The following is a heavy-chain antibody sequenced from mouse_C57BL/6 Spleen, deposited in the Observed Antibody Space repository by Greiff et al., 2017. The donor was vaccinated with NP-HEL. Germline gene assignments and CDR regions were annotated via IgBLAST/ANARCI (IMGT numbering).Heavy chain of an antibody. CDR2: IYPRSGNT. CDR1: GYTFTSYG. J-gene: IGHJ2*01. CDR3: AREDYGPYFDY. V-gene: IGHV1-81*01. D-gene: IGHD1-1*01. Sequence: QVQLQQSGAELARPGASVKLSCKASGYTFTSYGISWVKQRTGQGLEWIGEIYPRSGNTYYNEKFKGKATLTVDKPSSTAYMQLSSLTSEDSAVYYCAREDYGPYFDYWGQGTTLTVSS.